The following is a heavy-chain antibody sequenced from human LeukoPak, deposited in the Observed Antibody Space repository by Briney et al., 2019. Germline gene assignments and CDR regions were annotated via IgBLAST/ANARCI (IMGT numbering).Heavy chain of an antibody. CDR1: GYSFTTYW. V-gene: IGHV5-51*01. CDR3: ARQGGVAVGGAFNY. CDR2: IHPGDSDI. D-gene: IGHD6-13*01. J-gene: IGHJ4*02. Sequence: GESLQISRKGSGYSFTTYWLGWVRPLPGKGLEWMGIIHPGDSDIRYSPSFQGQVTISADRSIGTAYLQWSSLKASDTAMYYCARQGGVAVGGAFNYRGQGTLVTVSS.